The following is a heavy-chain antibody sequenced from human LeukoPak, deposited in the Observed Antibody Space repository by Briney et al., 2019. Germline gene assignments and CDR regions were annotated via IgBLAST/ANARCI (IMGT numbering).Heavy chain of an antibody. CDR3: AREGNSPGIAVAGTGDGFDY. D-gene: IGHD6-19*01. V-gene: IGHV3-21*01. CDR2: ISSSSSYI. CDR1: GFTFSSYS. J-gene: IGHJ4*02. Sequence: TGGSLRLSCAASGFTFSSYSMNWVRQAPGKGLEWVSSISSSSSYIYYADSVKGRFTISRDNAKNSLYLQMNSLRAEDTAVYYCAREGNSPGIAVAGTGDGFDYWGQGTLVTVSS.